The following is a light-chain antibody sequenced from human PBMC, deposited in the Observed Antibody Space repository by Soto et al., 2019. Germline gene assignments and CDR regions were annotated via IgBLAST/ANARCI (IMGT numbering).Light chain of an antibody. Sequence: DIQMTQSPSSLSASVGDRVTITCQASREISNYVNWYQQKQGKAPNLLVYDASNLQPGVPSRFSGSGSGTVFTFTISSLQPEDLATYFCQQFFDLPYTFGQGTKLQIK. J-gene: IGKJ2*01. V-gene: IGKV1-33*01. CDR2: DAS. CDR1: REISNY. CDR3: QQFFDLPYT.